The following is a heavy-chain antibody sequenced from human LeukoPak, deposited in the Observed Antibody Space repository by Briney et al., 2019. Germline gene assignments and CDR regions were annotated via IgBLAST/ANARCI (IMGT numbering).Heavy chain of an antibody. CDR2: INPNSGGT. CDR1: GYTFTGYY. V-gene: IGHV1-2*02. D-gene: IGHD2-15*01. Sequence: ASVKVSCKASGYTFTGYYMHWVRQAPGQGLEWMGWINPNSGGTNYAQKFQGRVTMTRDTSITTAYMELSRLGSDDTAVYYCARDIVVVVAATPGWFDPWGQGTLVTVSS. J-gene: IGHJ5*02. CDR3: ARDIVVVVAATPGWFDP.